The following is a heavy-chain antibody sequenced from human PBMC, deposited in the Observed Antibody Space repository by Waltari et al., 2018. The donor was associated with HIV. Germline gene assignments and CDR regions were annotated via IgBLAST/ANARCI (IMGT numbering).Heavy chain of an antibody. CDR1: GFTFRNSG. CDR2: LSGSGGST. J-gene: IGHJ6*02. CDR3: AIQYNPLNNYYYGMDV. D-gene: IGHD1-1*01. Sequence: EVQLLESGGGLVQPGGSLRLSCVGSGFTFRNSGMPWVRQAPGKGLEWVSGLSGSGGSTHYADSVKGRFTISRDNSNNTSYLQMNSLRAEDTAVYYCAIQYNPLNNYYYGMDVWGQGTTVTVSS. V-gene: IGHV3-23*01.